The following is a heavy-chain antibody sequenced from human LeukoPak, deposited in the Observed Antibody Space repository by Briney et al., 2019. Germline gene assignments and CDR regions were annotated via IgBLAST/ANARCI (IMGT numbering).Heavy chain of an antibody. J-gene: IGHJ6*02. Sequence: KASETLSLTCTVSGGSISSGGYYWSWIRQHPGKGLEWIGYIYYSGSTYYNPSLKSRVTISVDTSKNQFSLKLSSVTAADTAVYYCARDSPLTTVVTISTAGMDVWGQGTTVTVSS. CDR2: IYYSGST. V-gene: IGHV4-31*03. CDR1: GGSISSGGYY. D-gene: IGHD4-23*01. CDR3: ARDSPLTTVVTISTAGMDV.